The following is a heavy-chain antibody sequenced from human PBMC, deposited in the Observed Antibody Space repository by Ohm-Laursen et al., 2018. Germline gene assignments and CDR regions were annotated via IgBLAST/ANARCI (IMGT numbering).Heavy chain of an antibody. CDR1: GFTFSNYA. CDR2: ISGSGAKT. D-gene: IGHD4-11*01. CDR3: ATKDYNNYFDY. Sequence: SLRLSCAAFGFTFSNYAMSWVRQAPGKGLEWVSAISGSGAKTYYADSVKGRFTISRDTSKNTLYLQMNSLRAEDTAVYYCATKDYNNYFDYWGQGTLVTVSS. J-gene: IGHJ4*02. V-gene: IGHV3-23*01.